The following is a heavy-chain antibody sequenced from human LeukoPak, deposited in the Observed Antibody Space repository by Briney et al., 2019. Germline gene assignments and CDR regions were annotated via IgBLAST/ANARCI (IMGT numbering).Heavy chain of an antibody. CDR2: FFYGGSP. V-gene: IGHV4-38-2*01. Sequence: SETLSLTCAVSGYSISSGYSWGWIRQPPGKGLEWIGSFFYGGSPYYNPSLKRRVTISVDTSKNQFSLKVTSLTAADTAVYYCVRVISGSYFDNWGQGTLLSVSS. CDR3: VRVISGSYFDN. J-gene: IGHJ4*02. CDR1: GYSISSGYS. D-gene: IGHD1-26*01.